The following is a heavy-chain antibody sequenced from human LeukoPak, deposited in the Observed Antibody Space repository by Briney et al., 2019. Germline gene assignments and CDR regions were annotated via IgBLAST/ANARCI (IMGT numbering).Heavy chain of an antibody. CDR3: ARQGWQWLVGAFDI. J-gene: IGHJ3*02. CDR2: IFYSGST. Sequence: SETLSLTCTVSGGSISSYYWSWIRQPPGKGLEWIGNIFYSGSTYYSPSLKSRVTISLDTSRNQFSLRLSSVTAADTAVYYCARQGWQWLVGAFDIWGQGTMVTVSS. V-gene: IGHV4-59*04. D-gene: IGHD6-19*01. CDR1: GGSISSYY.